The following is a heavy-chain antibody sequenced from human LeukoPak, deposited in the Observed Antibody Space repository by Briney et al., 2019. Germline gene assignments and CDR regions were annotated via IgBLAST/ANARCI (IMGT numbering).Heavy chain of an antibody. CDR1: GFTFSSYA. CDR3: VRGAGGGDY. V-gene: IGHV3-7*04. J-gene: IGHJ4*02. CDR2: IKPDGGEE. Sequence: GGSLRLSCAASGFTFSSYAMSWVRQAPGKGLEWVANIKPDGGEESYVDSARGRFTISRDNAKNSLFLQMNSLRGEDTAVYSCVRGAGGGDYWGQGTLVTVSS. D-gene: IGHD6-19*01.